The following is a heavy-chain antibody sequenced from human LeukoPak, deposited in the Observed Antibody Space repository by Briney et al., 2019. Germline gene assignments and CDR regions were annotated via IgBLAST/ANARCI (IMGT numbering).Heavy chain of an antibody. Sequence: ASVKVSCKASGYTFTCYYMHWVRQAPGQGLEWMAWINPSSGDTKYAQKFQGRVTMTRDTSISTAYIELNSLRSDDTAVYYCAKVNTAYFGSGSYYPFDYWGQGTLVTVSS. CDR1: GYTFTCYY. CDR2: INPSSGDT. D-gene: IGHD3-10*01. V-gene: IGHV1-2*02. CDR3: AKVNTAYFGSGSYYPFDY. J-gene: IGHJ4*02.